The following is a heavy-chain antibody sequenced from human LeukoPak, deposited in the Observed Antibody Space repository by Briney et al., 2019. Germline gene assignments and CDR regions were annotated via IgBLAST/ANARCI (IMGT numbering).Heavy chain of an antibody. CDR1: GGSFSGYY. Sequence: KSSETLSLTCAVYGGSFSGYYWSWIRQPPGKGLEWIGEINHSGSTNYNPSLKSRVTISVDTSKNQFSLQLNSVTPEDTAVYYCARDHYETPGSYLQNYYYYYMDVWGKGTTVTVSS. J-gene: IGHJ6*03. D-gene: IGHD3-10*01. V-gene: IGHV4-34*01. CDR2: INHSGST. CDR3: ARDHYETPGSYLQNYYYYYMDV.